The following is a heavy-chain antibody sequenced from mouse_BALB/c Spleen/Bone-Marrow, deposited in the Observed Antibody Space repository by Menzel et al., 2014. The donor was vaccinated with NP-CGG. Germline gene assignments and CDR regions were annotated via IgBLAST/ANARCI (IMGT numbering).Heavy chain of an antibody. CDR3: ARALGDGYYYAMDY. D-gene: IGHD2-3*01. V-gene: IGHV1-69*02. CDR1: GYTFTSYW. J-gene: IGHJ4*01. Sequence: QVQLQQPGAELAKPGAPVKRSCKASGYTFTSYWMNWVKQRPGRGLEWIGRIDPSDSETHYNQKFKDKATLTVDKSSSTAYIRLSSLTSEDSAVYYCARALGDGYYYAMDYWGQGTSVTVSS. CDR2: IDPSDSET.